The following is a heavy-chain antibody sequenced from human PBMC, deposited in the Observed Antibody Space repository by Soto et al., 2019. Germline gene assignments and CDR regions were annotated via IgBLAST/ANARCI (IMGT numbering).Heavy chain of an antibody. CDR1: GGSISSGDYY. V-gene: IGHV4-30-4*01. CDR2: IYYSGST. Sequence: QVQLQESGPGLVKPSQTLSLTCTVSGGSISSGDYYWSWIRQPPGKGLEWIGYIYYSGSTYYNPPLKSPVTISVDTSKNQFSLKLSSVTAADTAAYYCARATHDYGVKFDPWGQGTLVTVSS. CDR3: ARATHDYGVKFDP. J-gene: IGHJ5*02. D-gene: IGHD4-17*01.